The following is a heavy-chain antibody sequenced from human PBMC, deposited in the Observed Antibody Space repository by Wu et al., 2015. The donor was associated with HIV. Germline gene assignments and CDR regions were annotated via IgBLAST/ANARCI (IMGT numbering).Heavy chain of an antibody. CDR2: ISAYNGKT. CDR1: GYTFSTYG. CDR3: ARDSYYYGPGSYTIDP. V-gene: IGHV1-18*01. D-gene: IGHD3-10*01. J-gene: IGHJ5*02. Sequence: QVQLVQSGPEVKKPGASVTVSCKASGYTFSTYGISWMRQAPGQGLEWMGWISAYNGKTNYAQKFQGRVTMTTDTSTSTAYMELRSLRSDDTAVYYCARDSYYYGPGSYTIDPWGQGTLVTVSS.